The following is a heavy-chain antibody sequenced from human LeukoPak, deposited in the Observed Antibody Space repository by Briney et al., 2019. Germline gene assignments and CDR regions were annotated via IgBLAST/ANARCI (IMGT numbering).Heavy chain of an antibody. CDR1: GGSISSSNW. V-gene: IGHV4-4*02. D-gene: IGHD5-24*01. CDR2: IYHSGST. J-gene: IGHJ4*02. Sequence: PSETLSLTCAVSGGSISSSNWWSRVRQPPGKGLEWIGEIYHSGSTNYNPSLKSRVTISVDKSKNQFSLKLSSVTAADTAVYYCARGGMSRGDGYNFDYWGQGTLVTVSS. CDR3: ARGGMSRGDGYNFDY.